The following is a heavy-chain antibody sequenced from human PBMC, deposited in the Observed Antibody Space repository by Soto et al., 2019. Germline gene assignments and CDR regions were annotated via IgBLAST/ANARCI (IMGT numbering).Heavy chain of an antibody. CDR3: ARTVVSATPDVDY. CDR2: IYYSGST. V-gene: IGHV4-61*03. D-gene: IGHD2-15*01. CDR1: GGSVSSGSYY. J-gene: IGHJ4*02. Sequence: QVQLQESGPGLVKPSETVSLTCTVSGGSVSSGSYYWSWIRQPPGKGLEWIGYIYYSGSTNYNPSLKSRVTISVDTSKNHFSLKLSSVTAADTAVYYCARTVVSATPDVDYWGQGTLVTVSS.